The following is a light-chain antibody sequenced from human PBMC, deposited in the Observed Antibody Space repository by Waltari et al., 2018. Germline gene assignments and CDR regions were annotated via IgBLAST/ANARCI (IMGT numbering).Light chain of an antibody. Sequence: DIVMTQSPLSLPVTPGEPASTSCRSSQSLLHSNGYNYLDWYLQKPGQSPQLLIYLGSNRASGVPDRFSGSGSGTDFTLKISRVEAEDVGVYYCMQALQTPLFTFGPGTKVDIK. CDR3: MQALQTPLFT. V-gene: IGKV2-28*01. J-gene: IGKJ3*01. CDR1: QSLLHSNGYNY. CDR2: LGS.